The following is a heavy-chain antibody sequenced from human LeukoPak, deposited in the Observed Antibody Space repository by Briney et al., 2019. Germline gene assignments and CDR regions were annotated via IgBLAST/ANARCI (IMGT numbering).Heavy chain of an antibody. CDR3: AKDAERGFDYSNSLEK. CDR2: IWNDGSSQ. V-gene: IGHV3-33*06. Sequence: PGRSLRLSCAASKVTFSDYGMHWVRQAPGKGLEWVAVIWNDGSSQYYADSVKGRFTVSRDNSQKTLYLQMNSLRPEDTAVYYCAKDAERGFDYSNSLEKWGQGTLVTVSS. J-gene: IGHJ4*02. CDR1: KVTFSDYG. D-gene: IGHD4-11*01.